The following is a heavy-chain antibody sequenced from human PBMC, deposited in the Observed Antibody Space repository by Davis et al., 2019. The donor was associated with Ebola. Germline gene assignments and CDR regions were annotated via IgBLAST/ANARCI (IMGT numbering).Heavy chain of an antibody. CDR2: IYYSGST. D-gene: IGHD6-13*01. V-gene: IGHV4-59*01. J-gene: IGHJ4*02. Sequence: SETLSLTCAVYGGSFSGYYWSWIRQPPGKGLEWIGYIYYSGSTNYNPSLKSRVTISVDTSKNQFSLKLSSVTAADTAVYYCAREIAAAGTGYFDYWGQGTLVTVSS. CDR3: AREIAAAGTGYFDY. CDR1: GGSFSGYY.